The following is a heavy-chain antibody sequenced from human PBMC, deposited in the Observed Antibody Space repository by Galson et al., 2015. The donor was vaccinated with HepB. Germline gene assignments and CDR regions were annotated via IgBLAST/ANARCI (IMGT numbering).Heavy chain of an antibody. CDR2: IKSKTDGGTT. V-gene: IGHV3-15*01. CDR3: TTDYDILTGYRPY. CDR1: GFTFSNAW. D-gene: IGHD3-9*01. Sequence: SLRLSCAASGFTFSNAWMSWVRQAPGKGLEWVGRIKSKTDGGTTDYAAPVKGRFTISRDDSKNTLYLQMNSLKTEDTAVYYCTTDYDILTGYRPYWGQGTLVTVSS. J-gene: IGHJ4*02.